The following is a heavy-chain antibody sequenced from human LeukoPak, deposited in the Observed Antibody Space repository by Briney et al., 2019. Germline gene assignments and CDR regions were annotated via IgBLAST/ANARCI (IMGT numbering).Heavy chain of an antibody. CDR1: GFTFSSYA. CDR2: ISGSGGST. CDR3: AKMDQLGYYDFWSGYQHQPDY. D-gene: IGHD3-3*01. J-gene: IGHJ4*02. Sequence: GGSQRLSCAASGFTFSSYAMSWVRQAPGKGLEWVSAISGSGGSTYYADSVKGRFTISRDNSKNTLYLQMNSLGAEDTAVYYCAKMDQLGYYDFWSGYQHQPDYWGQGTLVTVSS. V-gene: IGHV3-23*01.